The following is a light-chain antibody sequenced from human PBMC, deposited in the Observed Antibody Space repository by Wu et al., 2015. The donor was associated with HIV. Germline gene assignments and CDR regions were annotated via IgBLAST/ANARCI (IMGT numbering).Light chain of an antibody. CDR3: QQHNNYPRT. Sequence: IQLTQSPSFLSASVGDRVTITCRASQDISFYLAWYQQKPGEAPQLLIYAASTLQSAIPSRFSGSGSGTEFTLTISSLQPEDFATYYCQQHNNYPRTFGQGTKVEIK. CDR2: AAS. J-gene: IGKJ1*01. CDR1: QDISFY. V-gene: IGKV1-9*01.